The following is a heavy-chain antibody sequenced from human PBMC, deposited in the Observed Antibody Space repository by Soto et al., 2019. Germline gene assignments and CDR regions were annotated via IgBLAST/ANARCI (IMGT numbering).Heavy chain of an antibody. CDR2: ISGSSNAI. Sequence: EVRLVESGGGLVHPGGSLTLSCAASGFNFGIYGMNWVRQAPGKGLEWVSYISGSSNAIYYTTSVKGRFTISRDNAKNSLYLQMTNLRYEDTAVYYCARIFPSDFDFWGQGTLVTVSS. V-gene: IGHV3-48*02. J-gene: IGHJ4*02. CDR3: ARIFPSDFDF. CDR1: GFNFGIYG. D-gene: IGHD3-3*01.